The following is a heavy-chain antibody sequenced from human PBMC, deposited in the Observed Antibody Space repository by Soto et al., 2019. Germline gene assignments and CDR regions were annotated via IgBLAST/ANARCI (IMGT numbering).Heavy chain of an antibody. V-gene: IGHV4-59*08. CDR3: ARLGFCSGDRSRPDR. Sequence: QMQLQESGPGLVKPSETLSLTCTVPGDPMTSDYWSWIRQSPGKGLEWMGYIHNSGLTYYNPSLGSRVTISLATSKKQYSLRLTSVTAADTAVYYCARLGFCSGDRSRPDRWGQGTLVTVSS. CDR1: GDPMTSDY. J-gene: IGHJ5*02. CDR2: IHNSGLT. D-gene: IGHD2-15*01.